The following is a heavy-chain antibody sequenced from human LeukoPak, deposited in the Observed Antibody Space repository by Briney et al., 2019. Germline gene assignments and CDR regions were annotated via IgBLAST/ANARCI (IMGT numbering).Heavy chain of an antibody. V-gene: IGHV4-4*09. CDR2: IYTRGST. J-gene: IGHJ5*02. D-gene: IGHD2-2*01. CDR3: ARGSSTWRSFDP. CDR1: GVSINNKD. Sequence: SGSLSLTWSVSGVSINNKDWSWLRHTQGKGLEWVGYIYTRGSTNYNPSLKSRVTISVDMSKNQFSLKLSSVTAADTAVYYCARGSSTWRSFDPWGQGNLVSVS.